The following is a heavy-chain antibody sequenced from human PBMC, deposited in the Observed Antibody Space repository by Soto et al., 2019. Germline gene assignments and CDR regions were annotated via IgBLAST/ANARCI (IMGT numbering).Heavy chain of an antibody. CDR2: IYWNDDK. CDR3: AQLLTTTSVDYGMDV. J-gene: IGHJ6*02. D-gene: IGHD4-4*01. Sequence: SCPTLVNPTQTLTLTCTFSGFSLSTSGVGVGWIRQPPGKALEWLALIYWNDDKRYSPSLKSRLTITKDTSKNQVVLTMTNMENVEKDKYYCAQLLTTTSVDYGMDVWGQGSPVTVSS. V-gene: IGHV2-5*01. CDR1: GFSLSTSGVG.